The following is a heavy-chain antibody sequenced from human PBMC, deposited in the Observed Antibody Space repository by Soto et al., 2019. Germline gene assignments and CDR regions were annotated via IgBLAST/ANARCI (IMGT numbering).Heavy chain of an antibody. CDR3: ARGTVTVSEYNFYDYGMDV. CDR1: GGTLNSYA. D-gene: IGHD2-21*02. Sequence: QVQLVQSGVEVKKPGSSVKVSCKASGGTLNSYAIDWVRQAPGQGLEWMGGIIPIFGNTYYAQRLQGRVKHTSDESTRTAYMELSTLTSEDTAVYYCARGTVTVSEYNFYDYGMDVWGQGTTGIVSS. J-gene: IGHJ6*02. V-gene: IGHV1-69*05. CDR2: IIPIFGNT.